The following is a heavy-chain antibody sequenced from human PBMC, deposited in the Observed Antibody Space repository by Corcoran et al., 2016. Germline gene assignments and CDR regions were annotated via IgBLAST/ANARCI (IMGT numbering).Heavy chain of an antibody. CDR2: MYHSGSA. CDR1: GGSINSGYW. Sequence: QVQLQESGPGLVRPSGTLSLTCAVSGGSINSGYWWSWVRQPPGMGLEWIGAMYHSGSADYNPSLTSRVIISLDTSKNQPSLRLSSVTAADTAIYYCGADSLANGRVGWGQGTLVTVSS. V-gene: IGHV4-4*02. CDR3: GADSLANGRVG. D-gene: IGHD2-8*01. J-gene: IGHJ1*01.